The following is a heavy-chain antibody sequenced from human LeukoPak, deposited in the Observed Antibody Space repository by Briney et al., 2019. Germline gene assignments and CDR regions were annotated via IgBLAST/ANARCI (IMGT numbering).Heavy chain of an antibody. D-gene: IGHD3-10*01. V-gene: IGHV1-24*01. Sequence: ASVKVSCTVSGYTLTELSMHWVRQAPGKGLEWMGGFDPEDGETIYAQKFQGRVTMTEDTSTDTAYMELSSLRSEDTAVYYCATVTYYYGSGSYYPFDYWGQGTLVTVSS. CDR2: FDPEDGET. CDR1: GYTLTELS. J-gene: IGHJ4*02. CDR3: ATVTYYYGSGSYYPFDY.